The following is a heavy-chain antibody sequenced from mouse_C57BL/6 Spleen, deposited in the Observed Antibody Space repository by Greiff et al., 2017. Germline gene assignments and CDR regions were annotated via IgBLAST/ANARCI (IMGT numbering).Heavy chain of an antibody. V-gene: IGHV5-16*01. CDR3: ARGGNSFAY. Sequence: EVMLVESEGGLVQPGSSMKLSCTASGFTFSDYYMAWVRQVPEKGLEWVANINYDGSSTYYLDSLKSRFIISRDNAKNILYLQMSSLKSEDTATYYCARGGNSFAYWGQGTLVTVSA. CDR2: INYDGSST. J-gene: IGHJ3*01. CDR1: GFTFSDYY. D-gene: IGHD2-1*01.